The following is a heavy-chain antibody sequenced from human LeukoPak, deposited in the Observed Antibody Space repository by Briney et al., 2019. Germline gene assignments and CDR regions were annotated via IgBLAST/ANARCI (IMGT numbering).Heavy chain of an antibody. D-gene: IGHD6-13*01. Sequence: KPGGSLRLSCAASGFTFSDYYMSWIRQAPGKGLEWVSYISSSGSTIYYADSVKGRFTISRDNAKNSLYLQMNSLRAEDTAVYYCARMSSSWYRIYYYYYYMDVWGKGTTVTVSS. J-gene: IGHJ6*03. CDR3: ARMSSSWYRIYYYYYYMDV. CDR2: ISSSGSTI. CDR1: GFTFSDYY. V-gene: IGHV3-11*01.